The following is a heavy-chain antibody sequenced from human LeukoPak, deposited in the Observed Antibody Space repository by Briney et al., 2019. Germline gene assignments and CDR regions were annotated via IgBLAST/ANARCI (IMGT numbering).Heavy chain of an antibody. Sequence: ASVKVSCKASGYTFTSYGISWVRQARGQGLEWMGWISAYNGNTNYAQKLQGRVTMTTDTSTSTAYMELRSLRSDDTAVYYCARTPLMATIADIWGQGTMVTVSS. CDR2: ISAYNGNT. J-gene: IGHJ3*02. V-gene: IGHV1-18*01. D-gene: IGHD5-24*01. CDR3: ARTPLMATIADI. CDR1: GYTFTSYG.